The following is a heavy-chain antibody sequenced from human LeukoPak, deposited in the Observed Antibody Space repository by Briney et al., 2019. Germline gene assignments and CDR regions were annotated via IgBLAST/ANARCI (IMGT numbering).Heavy chain of an antibody. CDR3: VRGYSFGPYGMDV. CDR2: ISDSGGST. V-gene: IGHV3-64D*09. Sequence: GGSLRLPCSASGFPFSSYAMHWVRQAPGKGLEYVSAISDSGGSTYYADSVKGRFTISRDNSKNTLYLQMSSLRAEGTAVYFCVRGYSFGPYGMDVWGQGTTVTVSS. J-gene: IGHJ6*02. D-gene: IGHD2-15*01. CDR1: GFPFSSYA.